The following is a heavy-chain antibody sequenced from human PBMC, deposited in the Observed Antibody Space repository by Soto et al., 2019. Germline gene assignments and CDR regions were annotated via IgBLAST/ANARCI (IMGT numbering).Heavy chain of an antibody. J-gene: IGHJ4*02. CDR2: INPILSMS. CDR1: GDTFSFYT. D-gene: IGHD3-10*01. CDR3: ATSYGSGYRAFDY. Sequence: QVQLVQSGAEVKKPESSVKVSCKASGDTFSFYTINWVRQAPGLGLEWVGRINPILSMSNYAQKFQGRVTMTADKSTSTAYMELRRLLSEDTAMYYCATSYGSGYRAFDYWGQGALVTVSS. V-gene: IGHV1-69*02.